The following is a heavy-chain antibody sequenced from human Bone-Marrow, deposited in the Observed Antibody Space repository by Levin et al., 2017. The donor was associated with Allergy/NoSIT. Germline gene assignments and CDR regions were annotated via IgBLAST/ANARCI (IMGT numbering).Heavy chain of an antibody. CDR1: GYSFTSFW. CDR3: ARSGYSSGRFDY. D-gene: IGHD6-19*01. V-gene: IGHV5-51*01. CDR2: IYPGDSDT. Sequence: KVSCKGSGYSFTSFWIVWVRQMPGKGLEWMGIIYPGDSDTRYSPSFQGQVTISADKSISTAYLQWSSLKASDTAMYYCARSGYSSGRFDYWGQGTLVTVSS. J-gene: IGHJ4*02.